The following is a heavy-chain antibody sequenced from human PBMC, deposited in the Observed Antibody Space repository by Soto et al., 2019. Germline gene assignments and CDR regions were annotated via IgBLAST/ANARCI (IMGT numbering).Heavy chain of an antibody. D-gene: IGHD4-17*01. V-gene: IGHV3-30*18. CDR1: GFTFSSYG. CDR3: EKNGTAKVTQGVSYYGMDV. CDR2: ISYDGSNK. J-gene: IGHJ6*02. Sequence: PGGSLRLSCAASGFTFSSYGMHWVRQAPGKGLEWVAVISYDGSNKYYADSVKGRFTISRDNSKNTLYLQMNSLRAEDTAVYYCEKNGTAKVTQGVSYYGMDVWGQGTTVTVSS.